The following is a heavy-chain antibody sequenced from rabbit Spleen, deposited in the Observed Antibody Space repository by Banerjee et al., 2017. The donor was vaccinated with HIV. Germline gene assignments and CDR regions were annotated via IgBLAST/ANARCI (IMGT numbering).Heavy chain of an antibody. CDR1: GFSFSSSYY. J-gene: IGHJ4*01. CDR2: IYAGSTGSA. D-gene: IGHD7-1*01. Sequence: QSLEESGGGLVQPEGSLTLTCTASGFSFSSSYYMCWVRQAPGKGLEWIACIYAGSTGSAYYASWAKGRFTISKTSSTTVTLQMTSLTVADTATYFCARDRAGYGIDGYDLWGQGTLVTVS. V-gene: IGHV1S40*01. CDR3: ARDRAGYGIDGYDL.